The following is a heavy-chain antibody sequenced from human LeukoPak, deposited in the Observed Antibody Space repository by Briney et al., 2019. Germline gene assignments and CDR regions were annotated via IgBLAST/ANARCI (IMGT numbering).Heavy chain of an antibody. V-gene: IGHV3-30*04. J-gene: IGHJ6*03. CDR3: AKDTPGRVRWFGISYYYYYMDV. Sequence: PGGSLRLSCAASGFTFSSYVMHWVRQAPGKGLEWVAIISYDGSNEYYADSVKGRFTISRDNSKNTLYLQMNSLRAEDTAVYYCAKDTPGRVRWFGISYYYYYMDVWGKGTTVTVSS. CDR1: GFTFSSYV. D-gene: IGHD3-10*01. CDR2: ISYDGSNE.